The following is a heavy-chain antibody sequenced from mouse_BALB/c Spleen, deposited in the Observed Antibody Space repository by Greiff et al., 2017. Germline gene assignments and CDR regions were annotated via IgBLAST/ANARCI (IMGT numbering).Heavy chain of an antibody. CDR3: ARSRGLLWFAY. Sequence: QVTLKECGPGILQPSQTLSLTCSFSGFSLSTSGMGVSWIRQPSGKGLEWLAHIYWDDDKRYNPSLKSRLTISKDTSSNQVFLKITSVDTADTATYYCARSRGLLWFAYWGQGTLVTVSA. CDR2: IYWDDDK. V-gene: IGHV8-12*01. D-gene: IGHD3-3*01. J-gene: IGHJ3*01. CDR1: GFSLSTSGMG.